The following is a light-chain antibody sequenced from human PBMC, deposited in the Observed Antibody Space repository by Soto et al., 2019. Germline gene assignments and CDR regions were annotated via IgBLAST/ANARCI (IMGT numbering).Light chain of an antibody. J-gene: IGLJ2*01. V-gene: IGLV6-57*04. CDR1: SGSIASNY. Sequence: LTQPHSVSESPGKTVTISCTRSSGSIASNYVQWYQQRPGSAPTTVIYEDNQRPSGVPDRFSGSIDSSSNSASLTISGLKPEDEADYYCQSYDSSNVVFGGGTKLTVL. CDR3: QSYDSSNVV. CDR2: EDN.